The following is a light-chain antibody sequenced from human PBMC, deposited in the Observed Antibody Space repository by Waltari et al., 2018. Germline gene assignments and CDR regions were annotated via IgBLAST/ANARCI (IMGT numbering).Light chain of an antibody. J-gene: IGKJ1*01. V-gene: IGKV6-21*02. CDR1: QRIGTS. CDR3: QQSYIFPWT. Sequence: EIVLTQSPEFQSVTPKEKVTITCRASQRIGTSLHWFQQKSGQSPKLLIKYASQSISGVPSRFSGSESGTDFTLTISGLEPEDAATYYCQQSYIFPWTFGQGTKVEVK. CDR2: YAS.